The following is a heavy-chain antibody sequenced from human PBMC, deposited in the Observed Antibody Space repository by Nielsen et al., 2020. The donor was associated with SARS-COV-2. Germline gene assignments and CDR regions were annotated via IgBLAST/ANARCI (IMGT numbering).Heavy chain of an antibody. CDR1: GFTFDDYA. D-gene: IGHD3-22*01. CDR2: ISWNSGSI. Sequence: GGSLRLSCAASGFTFDDYAMHWVRQAPGKGLEWVSGISWNSGSIGYADSVKGRFTISRDNAKNSLYLQMNSLRAEDTALYYCAKDGSWVVDSSGYYNYWGQGTLVTVSS. J-gene: IGHJ4*02. V-gene: IGHV3-9*01. CDR3: AKDGSWVVDSSGYYNY.